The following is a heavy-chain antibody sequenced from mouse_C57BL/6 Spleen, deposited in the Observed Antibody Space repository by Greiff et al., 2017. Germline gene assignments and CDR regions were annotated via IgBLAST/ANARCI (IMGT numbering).Heavy chain of an antibody. CDR1: GYTFTSYW. CDR2: INPSNGGT. CDR3: ARSNYYLEAWFAY. J-gene: IGHJ3*01. Sequence: QVQLQQPGTELVKPGASVKLSCKASGYTFTSYWLHWVKQRPGQGLEWIGNINPSNGGTNYNEKFKSKATLTVDKSSSTAYMQLSSLTSEDSAVYYCARSNYYLEAWFAYWGQGTLVTVSA. D-gene: IGHD1-1*01. V-gene: IGHV1-53*01.